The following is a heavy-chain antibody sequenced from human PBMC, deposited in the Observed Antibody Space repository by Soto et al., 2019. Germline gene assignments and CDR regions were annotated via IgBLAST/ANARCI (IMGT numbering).Heavy chain of an antibody. CDR1: GFSFDRYA. CDR3: AKHTYETSWYEVAIDS. V-gene: IGHV3-9*01. CDR2: LNWRGDDI. J-gene: IGHJ5*01. D-gene: IGHD3-22*01. Sequence: GGSLRLSCAASGFSFDRYAMHWVRQVPGRGLEWVAGLNWRGDDIAYADSVKGRFTISRDNAKHSLFLQMDSLRPEDTAQYFCAKHTYETSWYEVAIDSWGHGIPATVSS.